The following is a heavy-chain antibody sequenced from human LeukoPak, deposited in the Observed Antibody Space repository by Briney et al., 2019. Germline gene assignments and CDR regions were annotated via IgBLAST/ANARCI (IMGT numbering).Heavy chain of an antibody. J-gene: IGHJ4*02. CDR1: GFTFCSYS. CDR2: ISSSSSYI. CDR3: ARDSPTYYYDSSGYRHFDY. V-gene: IGHV3-21*01. Sequence: GGSLRLSCAASGFTFCSYSTNWVRQAPGKGGEWVSPISSSSSYIYYADSVKGRFTLSRDNPKNSRYLQMNSLRAEDTAVYYCARDSPTYYYDSSGYRHFDYWGQGTLVTVSS. D-gene: IGHD3-22*01.